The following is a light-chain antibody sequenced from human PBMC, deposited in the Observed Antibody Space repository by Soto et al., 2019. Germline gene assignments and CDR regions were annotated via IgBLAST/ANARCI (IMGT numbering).Light chain of an antibody. CDR1: SSDVGKYDC. J-gene: IGLJ1*01. CDR2: EVT. V-gene: IGLV2-18*02. CDR3: SSYTSTSRYV. Sequence: QSVLTQPPSVSGSPGQSVTISCTGTSSDVGKYDCVSWYQQPPGTAPKLIIYEVTNRPSGVPARFSGSKSGNTASLTISGLQAEDEADYYCSSYTSTSRYVFGARTKVTVL.